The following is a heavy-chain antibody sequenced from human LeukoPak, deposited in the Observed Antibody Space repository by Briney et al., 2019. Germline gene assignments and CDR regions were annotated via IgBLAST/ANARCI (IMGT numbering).Heavy chain of an antibody. CDR1: GGTFSSYA. D-gene: IGHD3-9*01. CDR2: IIPIFGTA. V-gene: IGHV1-69*13. J-gene: IGHJ4*02. Sequence: GASVKVSCTASGGTFSSYAISWVRQAPGQGLEWMGGIIPIFGTANYAQKFQGRATITADESTSTAYMELSSLRSEDTAVYYCARDHQYDILTGYYVWGQGTLVTVSS. CDR3: ARDHQYDILTGYYV.